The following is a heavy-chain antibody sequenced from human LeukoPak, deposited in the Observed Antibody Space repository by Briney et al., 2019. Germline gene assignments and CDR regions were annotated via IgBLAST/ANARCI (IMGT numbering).Heavy chain of an antibody. CDR3: ARDGDTPMVDFDY. V-gene: IGHV1-2*02. CDR1: GYTFTGYY. J-gene: IGHJ4*02. CDR2: INGNSGDT. D-gene: IGHD5-18*01. Sequence: GASVKVSCKASGYTFTGYYMYWVRQAPGQGLEWMGWINGNSGDTKYAQKFQGRVTMTRDTSINTVYMELSGLRSGDTAVYYCARDGDTPMVDFDYWGQGTLVTVSS.